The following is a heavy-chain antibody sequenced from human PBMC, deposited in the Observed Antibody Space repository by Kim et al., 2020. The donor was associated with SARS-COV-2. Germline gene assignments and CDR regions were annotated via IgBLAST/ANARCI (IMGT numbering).Heavy chain of an antibody. V-gene: IGHV6-1*01. D-gene: IGHD3-16*01. CDR3: ARELGTWRGGIDP. Sequence: YADSVKSRITINPDTSKNQFSLQLSSVTPGDTAVYYCARELGTWRGGIDPWGQGTLVTVSS. J-gene: IGHJ5*02.